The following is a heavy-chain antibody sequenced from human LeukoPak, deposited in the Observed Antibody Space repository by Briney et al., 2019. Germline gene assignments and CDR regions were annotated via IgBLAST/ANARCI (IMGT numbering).Heavy chain of an antibody. D-gene: IGHD2-8*01. Sequence: SETLSITCTVSGGSISSSSYYWGWIRQPPGKGLEWIGSIYYSGSTYYNPSLKSRVTISVDTSKNQFSLKLSSVTAADTAVYYCARGVVMYYYYYYMDVWGKGTTVTVSS. CDR3: ARGVVMYYYYYYMDV. CDR2: IYYSGST. J-gene: IGHJ6*03. V-gene: IGHV4-39*07. CDR1: GGSISSSSYY.